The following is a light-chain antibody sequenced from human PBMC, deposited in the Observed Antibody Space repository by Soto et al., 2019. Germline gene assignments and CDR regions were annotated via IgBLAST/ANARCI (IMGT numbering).Light chain of an antibody. CDR3: QQDCNLPPT. CDR2: GAS. CDR1: QSVSSSY. J-gene: IGKJ1*01. Sequence: PGARVTLSCRASQSVSSSYLTWYQQKPGQAPGLLIYGASTRATSIPARFSGSGSGTDFTLTISSLLPEDFAVYYCQQDCNLPPTFGQGSKVEVK. V-gene: IGKV3D-7*01.